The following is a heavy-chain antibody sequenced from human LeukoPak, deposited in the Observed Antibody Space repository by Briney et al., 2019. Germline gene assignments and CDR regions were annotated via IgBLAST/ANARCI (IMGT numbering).Heavy chain of an antibody. CDR3: ARTRLLWFGELSGYYYYGMDV. J-gene: IGHJ6*02. CDR1: GGTFSSYA. CDR2: IIPIFGTA. Sequence: ASVKVSCMASGGTFSSYAISWVRQAPGQGLEWMGGIIPIFGTANYAQKFQGRVTITADESTSTAYMELSSLRSEDTAVYYCARTRLLWFGELSGYYYYGMDVWGQGTTVTASS. V-gene: IGHV1-69*13. D-gene: IGHD3-10*01.